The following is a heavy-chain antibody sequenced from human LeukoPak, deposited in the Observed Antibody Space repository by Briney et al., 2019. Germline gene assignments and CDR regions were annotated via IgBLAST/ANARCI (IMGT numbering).Heavy chain of an antibody. V-gene: IGHV1-2*02. CDR3: AGADWAAGVAFDY. CDR1: GYTFTDYY. CDR2: INAKSGGT. D-gene: IGHD3-9*01. J-gene: IGHJ4*02. Sequence: ASVKVSCKASGYTFTDYYIHWVRQAPGQGLEWMGWINAKSGGTNFAQNFQGRVTMTRDTSITTAYMELTSLRSDDSAVYYCAGADWAAGVAFDYWGQGTLVTVSS.